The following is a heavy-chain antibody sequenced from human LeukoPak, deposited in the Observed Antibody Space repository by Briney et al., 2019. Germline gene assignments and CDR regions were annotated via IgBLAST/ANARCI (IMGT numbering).Heavy chain of an antibody. CDR3: ARVSTGYYYMDV. J-gene: IGHJ6*03. V-gene: IGHV7-4-1*02. Sequence: ASVKVSCNASGYTFSNYAIIWVRQAPGQGLEWMGWINTNAGNPTYAQGFTGRFLFSLDTSVSTAYLQISSLKAEDTAVYYCARVSTGYYYMDVWGKGTTVTVSS. CDR1: GYTFSNYA. CDR2: INTNAGNP.